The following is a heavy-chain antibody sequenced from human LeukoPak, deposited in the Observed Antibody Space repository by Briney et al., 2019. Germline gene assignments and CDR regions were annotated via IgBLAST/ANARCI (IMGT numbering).Heavy chain of an antibody. J-gene: IGHJ3*02. V-gene: IGHV3-48*02. CDR1: GFIFSNYG. CDR3: ARDRAWASDI. CDR2: ISTSSTTI. Sequence: GGSLRLSCAASGFIFSNYGMSWVRQAPGKGLEWVSYISTSSTTILYADSVKGRFTISRDNAKNSLYLQMNSLRDEDTAVYYCARDRAWASDIWGQGTMVTVSS. D-gene: IGHD3-10*01.